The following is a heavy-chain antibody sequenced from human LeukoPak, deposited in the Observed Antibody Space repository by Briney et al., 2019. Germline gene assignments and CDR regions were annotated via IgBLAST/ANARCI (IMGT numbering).Heavy chain of an antibody. CDR3: ARQPYNSSPGNYDYGMDV. Sequence: SETLSLTCTVSAGSINNFYWSWIRQPPGNRLEWIGYIYYSGSTNYNPSLKTRVTISVDASKNQFSLKLSPVTAADTAVYFFARQPYNSSPGNYDYGMDVWGQGTTVTVSS. D-gene: IGHD3-16*01. J-gene: IGHJ6*02. CDR2: IYYSGST. V-gene: IGHV4-59*08. CDR1: AGSINNFY.